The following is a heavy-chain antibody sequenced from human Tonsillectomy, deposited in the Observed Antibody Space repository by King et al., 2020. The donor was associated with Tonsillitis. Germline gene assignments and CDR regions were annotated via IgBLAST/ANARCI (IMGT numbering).Heavy chain of an antibody. J-gene: IGHJ6*02. CDR3: VRDSFDFSGRYCGWDV. CDR1: GFSFNSYW. CDR2: INIVGSAT. V-gene: IGHV3-74*01. Sequence: VQLVESGGGLVQPGGSLRLSCAASGFSFNSYWMHWVRQDPGKGLLWVSRINIVGSATSYADSVKGRFTISRDNAKNMLFLQMKGLRAEDTAVYYCVRDSFDFSGRYCGWDVWGQGTTVTVSS. D-gene: IGHD6-19*01.